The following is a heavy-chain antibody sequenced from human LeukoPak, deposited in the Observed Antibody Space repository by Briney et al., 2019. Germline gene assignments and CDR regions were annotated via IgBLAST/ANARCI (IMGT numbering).Heavy chain of an antibody. CDR3: ARDRSPIGAFDI. Sequence: ASVKVSCKASGYTFTGYYMHWVRQAPGQGLEWMGRIIPILGIANYAQKFQGRVTITADKSTSTAYMELSSLRSEDTAVYYCARDRSPIGAFDIWGQGTMVTVSS. CDR1: GYTFTGYY. CDR2: IIPILGIA. J-gene: IGHJ3*02. V-gene: IGHV1-69*04. D-gene: IGHD3-16*02.